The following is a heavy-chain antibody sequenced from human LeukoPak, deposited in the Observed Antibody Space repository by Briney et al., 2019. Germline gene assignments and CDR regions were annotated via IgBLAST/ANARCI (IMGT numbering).Heavy chain of an antibody. CDR3: ARGVEPLAANTLAY. Sequence: GGSLRLSCAASGLTVITNDMTWVRQAQGKGLDWVSVLYSDGNTKYADSVQGRFTISRDNSKNTLYLEMNSLSPDDTAVYYCARGVEPLAANTLAYWGQGTLVTVSS. D-gene: IGHD1-14*01. V-gene: IGHV3-53*01. J-gene: IGHJ4*02. CDR2: LYSDGNT. CDR1: GLTVITND.